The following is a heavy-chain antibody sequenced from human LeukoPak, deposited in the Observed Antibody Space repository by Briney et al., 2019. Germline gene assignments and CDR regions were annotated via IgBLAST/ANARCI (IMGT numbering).Heavy chain of an antibody. CDR1: GFTFSNAW. Sequence: KPGGSLRLSCAASGFTFSNAWMSWVRQAPGKWLEWVGRIKSKTDGGTTDYAAPVKGRFTISRDDSKNTLYLQMNSLRAEDTAVYYCAKDWPLYGDPKPDAFDIWGQGTMVTVSS. V-gene: IGHV3-15*01. CDR2: IKSKTDGGTT. D-gene: IGHD4-17*01. J-gene: IGHJ3*02. CDR3: AKDWPLYGDPKPDAFDI.